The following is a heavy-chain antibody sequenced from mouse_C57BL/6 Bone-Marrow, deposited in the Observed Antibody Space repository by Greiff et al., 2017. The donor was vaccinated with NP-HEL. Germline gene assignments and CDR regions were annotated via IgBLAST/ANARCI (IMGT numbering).Heavy chain of an antibody. CDR2: ISYDGSN. J-gene: IGHJ1*03. CDR3: AREMSTTDWYCDV. D-gene: IGHD2-4*01. Sequence: EVKLVESGPGLVKPSQSLSLTCSVTGYSITSGYYWNWIRQFPGNKLEWMGYISYDGSNNYNPSLKNRISITRDTSKNQFFLKLNSVTTEDTATYYCAREMSTTDWYCDVWGTGTTVTVSS. V-gene: IGHV3-6*01. CDR1: GYSITSGYY.